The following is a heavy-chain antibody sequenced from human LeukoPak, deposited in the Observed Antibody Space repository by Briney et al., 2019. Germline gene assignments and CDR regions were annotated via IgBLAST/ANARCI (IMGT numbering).Heavy chain of an antibody. J-gene: IGHJ6*03. V-gene: IGHV4-4*07. Sequence: SETLSLTCTVSGGSISSYYWSWIRQPAGKGLEWIGRIYSSGSTNYNPSLNSRVTMSVDTSKNQFYLNLSSVTAADTAVYYCARGVTLFGGHYMDVWGKGTTVTVSS. CDR3: ARGVTLFGGHYMDV. D-gene: IGHD3-3*01. CDR1: GGSISSYY. CDR2: IYSSGST.